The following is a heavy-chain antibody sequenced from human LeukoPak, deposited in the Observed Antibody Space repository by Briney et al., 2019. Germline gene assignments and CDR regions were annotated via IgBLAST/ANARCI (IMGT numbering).Heavy chain of an antibody. V-gene: IGHV4-39*01. Sequence: GSLRLSCAASGFTFSSYAMSWVRQAPGKGLEWIGNIYYSGYTYYNPSLKSRVTISVDTSKNQLSLKLTSVTAADTAVYYCARLDWGSGGSGSFDYWGQGTLVTVSS. J-gene: IGHJ4*02. D-gene: IGHD7-27*01. CDR3: ARLDWGSGGSGSFDY. CDR1: GFTFSSYA. CDR2: IYYSGYT.